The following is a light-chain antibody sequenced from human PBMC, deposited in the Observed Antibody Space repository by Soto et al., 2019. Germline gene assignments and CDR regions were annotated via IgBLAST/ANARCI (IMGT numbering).Light chain of an antibody. CDR1: QSISNY. V-gene: IGKV1-39*01. CDR3: QQSYSSPPS. CDR2: AAS. J-gene: IGKJ1*01. Sequence: DIQMTQSPSSLFVSVGDRVTITCRASQSISNYLNWYQQKPGKAPKLLIYAASSLQSGVPSRFGGSGSGTDFTLNISRMQPEDFATYYCQQSYSSPPSFGQGTKVEI.